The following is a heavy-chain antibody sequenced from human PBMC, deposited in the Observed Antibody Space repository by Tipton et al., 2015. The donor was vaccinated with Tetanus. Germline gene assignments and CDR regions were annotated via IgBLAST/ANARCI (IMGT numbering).Heavy chain of an antibody. V-gene: IGHV4-4*02. J-gene: IGHJ4*02. CDR3: ARGSTMFF. CDR2: IYHSGRT. D-gene: IGHD3-10*02. Sequence: TLSLTCSVSGGSIINNNWWTWVRQPPGKGLEWIGEIYHSGRTNYNPSLETRVTISVDGPKNQFSLNLMSVTAADPAGYYCARGSTMFFWGQGTLVTVPS. CDR1: GGSIINNNW.